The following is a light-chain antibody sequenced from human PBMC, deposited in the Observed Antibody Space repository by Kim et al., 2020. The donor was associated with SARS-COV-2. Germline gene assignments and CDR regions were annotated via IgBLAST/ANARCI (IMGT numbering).Light chain of an antibody. CDR3: LKYNSAPWT. CDR1: QPISIY. CDR2: AAS. V-gene: IGKV1-27*01. Sequence: ASVEDRVTPTCRASQPISIYLAWYQQKPGKGPQLLVYAASALHSGVPSRFSGSGFGTHFTLTISSLQPEDVATYYCLKYNSAPWTVGQGTKGDIK. J-gene: IGKJ1*01.